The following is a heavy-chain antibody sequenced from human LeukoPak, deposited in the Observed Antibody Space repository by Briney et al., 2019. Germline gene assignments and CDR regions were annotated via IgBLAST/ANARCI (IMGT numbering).Heavy chain of an antibody. D-gene: IGHD6-13*01. J-gene: IGHJ4*02. CDR1: GFTFSSYS. V-gene: IGHV3-21*01. Sequence: PGGSLRLSCAASGFTFSSYSMNWVRQAPGKGLEWVSSISSSSSYIYYADSVKGRFTISRDNAKNSLYLQMNSLRAEDTAVYYCAREGWQQLAPFDYWGQGTLATVSS. CDR3: AREGWQQLAPFDY. CDR2: ISSSSSYI.